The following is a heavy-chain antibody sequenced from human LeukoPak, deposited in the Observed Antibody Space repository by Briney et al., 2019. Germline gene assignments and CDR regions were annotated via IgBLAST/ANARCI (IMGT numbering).Heavy chain of an antibody. Sequence: PSETLSLTCAVYGGSFSGYYWSWIRQPPGKGLEWIGEINHSGSTNYNPSLKSRVTISVDTSKNQFSLKLSSVTAADTAVYYCARSDYDFWSGYSARAFDYWGQGTLVTVSS. D-gene: IGHD3-3*01. V-gene: IGHV4-34*01. J-gene: IGHJ4*02. CDR1: GGSFSGYY. CDR3: ARSDYDFWSGYSARAFDY. CDR2: INHSGST.